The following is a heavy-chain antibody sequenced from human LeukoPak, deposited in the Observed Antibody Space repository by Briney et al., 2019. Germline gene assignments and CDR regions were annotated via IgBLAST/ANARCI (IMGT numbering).Heavy chain of an antibody. V-gene: IGHV1-69*15. CDR2: IIPIFGTA. Sequence: SVKVSCKASGGTFSSYAISWVRQAPGQGLEWMGRIIPIFGTANYAQKFQGRVTITADESTSTAYMELSSLRSEDTAVYYCARAALVGAPHYYYYYMDVWGKGTTVTVSS. CDR3: ARAALVGAPHYYYYYMDV. J-gene: IGHJ6*03. CDR1: GGTFSSYA. D-gene: IGHD1-26*01.